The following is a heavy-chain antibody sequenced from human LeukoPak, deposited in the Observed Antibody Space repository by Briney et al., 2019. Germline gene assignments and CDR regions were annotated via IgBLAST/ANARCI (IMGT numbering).Heavy chain of an antibody. J-gene: IGHJ4*02. Sequence: SSETLSLTCTVSGGSISGYYWSWIRQPPGKGLEWIGYTHYSGSTNYNPSLNSRVTISVDTSKTQFSLKLSSVTAADTAVYYCAREEYSGYDCWGQGTLVTVSS. CDR3: AREEYSGYDC. CDR1: GGSISGYY. V-gene: IGHV4-59*12. D-gene: IGHD5-12*01. CDR2: THYSGST.